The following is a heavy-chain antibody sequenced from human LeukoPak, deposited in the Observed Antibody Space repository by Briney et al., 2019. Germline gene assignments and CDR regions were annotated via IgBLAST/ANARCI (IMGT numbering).Heavy chain of an antibody. CDR3: TTNPERGSYYFDY. D-gene: IGHD1-26*01. V-gene: IGHV3-15*01. CDR2: IKSKTDGGTT. J-gene: IGHJ4*02. Sequence: GGSLRLSCAASGFTFSNAWMSWVRQAPGKGLEWVGRIKSKTDGGTTDYAAPVKGRFTISRDDSKNTLYLQMNSLKTEDTAVYYCTTNPERGSYYFDYWGQGTLVTVSS. CDR1: GFTFSNAW.